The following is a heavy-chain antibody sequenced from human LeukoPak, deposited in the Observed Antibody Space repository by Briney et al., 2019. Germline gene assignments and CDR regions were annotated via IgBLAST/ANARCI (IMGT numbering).Heavy chain of an antibody. CDR2: ISPSSGGT. J-gene: IGHJ5*02. D-gene: IGHD5-18*01. CDR1: GYTFTDYY. Sequence: GASVKVSCKASGYTFTDYYVHWVRQAPGQGLEWMGWISPSSGGTNYAQKFQGRVTMTRDTSISTAYMELSSLRSEDTAVYYCARDQAEDTALFDPWGQGTLVTVSS. V-gene: IGHV1-2*02. CDR3: ARDQAEDTALFDP.